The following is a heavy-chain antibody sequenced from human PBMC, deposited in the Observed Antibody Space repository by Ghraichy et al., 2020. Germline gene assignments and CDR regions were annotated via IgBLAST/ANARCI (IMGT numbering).Heavy chain of an antibody. D-gene: IGHD3-22*01. CDR3: AHSRGTYYYDSSGRSSGGNYFDY. V-gene: IGHV2-5*02. J-gene: IGHJ4*02. Sequence: SGPTLVKPTQTLTLTCTFSGFSLSTSGVGVGWIRQPPGKALEWLALIYWDDDKRYSPSLKSRLTITKDTSKNQVVLKMTNMDPVDTATYYCAHSRGTYYYDSSGRSSGGNYFDYWGQGTLVTVSS. CDR1: GFSLSTSGVG. CDR2: IYWDDDK.